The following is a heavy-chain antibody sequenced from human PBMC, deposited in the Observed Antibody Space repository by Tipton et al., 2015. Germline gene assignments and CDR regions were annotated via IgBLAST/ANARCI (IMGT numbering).Heavy chain of an antibody. Sequence: SLRLSCAASGFTFSRNWMTWVRQAPGKGLELVANMKQEGSETYYADSVGGRFTISRDNAKNSLYLQMDSVRPEDTALYYCARGAQHSTWSWGQGTLVTVSS. CDR2: MKQEGSET. V-gene: IGHV3-7*03. CDR3: ARGAQHSTWS. J-gene: IGHJ5*02. D-gene: IGHD6-13*01. CDR1: GFTFSRNW.